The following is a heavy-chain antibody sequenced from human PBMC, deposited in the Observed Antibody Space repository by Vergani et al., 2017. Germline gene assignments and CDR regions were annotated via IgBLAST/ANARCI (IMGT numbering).Heavy chain of an antibody. D-gene: IGHD3-3*01. CDR1: GFIFSDYN. CDR3: VREESFYDSVSDYLAGYFDH. V-gene: IGHV3-21*02. Sequence: EVQVVQSGGGLVKPGGSLRLSCETSGFIFSDYNPNGVRQAPGRGREWGASISGRSSYVNYAVSVKGRFTISRDNAKNSLFLQMNSLRAEDTAVYYCVREESFYDSVSDYLAGYFDHWGQGALVTVSS. CDR2: ISGRSSYV. J-gene: IGHJ4*02.